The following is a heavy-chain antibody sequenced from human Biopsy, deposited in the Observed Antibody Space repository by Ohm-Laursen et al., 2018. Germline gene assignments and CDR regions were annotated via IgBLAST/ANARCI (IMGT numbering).Heavy chain of an antibody. J-gene: IGHJ6*02. CDR3: ARLWGGYHFHGMDV. D-gene: IGHD7-27*01. CDR1: GGSISSYY. CDR2: IYYSGST. V-gene: IGHV4-59*08. Sequence: SETLSLTCAVSGGSISSYYWGWIRQPPGKGLECIGYIYYSGSTNYSPSLKSRVTMSVDTSKNQFSLKLSSVTAADTAVYYCARLWGGYHFHGMDVWGQGTTVTVSS.